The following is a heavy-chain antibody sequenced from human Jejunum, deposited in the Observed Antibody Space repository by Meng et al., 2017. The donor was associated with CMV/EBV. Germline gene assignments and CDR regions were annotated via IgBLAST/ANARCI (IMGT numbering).Heavy chain of an antibody. CDR2: IRYDGSNK. CDR3: AKSIAVAGNYYYGMDV. D-gene: IGHD6-19*01. V-gene: IGHV3-30*02. Sequence: FSTYWMTWVRQAPGKGLEWVAFIRYDGSNKYYADSVKGRFTISRDNSKNTLYLQMSSLRVEDTAVYYCAKSIAVAGNYYYGMDVWGQGTTVTVSS. CDR1: FSTYW. J-gene: IGHJ6*02.